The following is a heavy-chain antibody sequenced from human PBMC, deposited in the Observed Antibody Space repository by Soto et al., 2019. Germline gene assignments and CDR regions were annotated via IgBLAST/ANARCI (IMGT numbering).Heavy chain of an antibody. CDR3: ARVGYSYAPGY. Sequence: EASVKVSCKASGYTFTSYGISWVRQAPGQGLEWMGWISAFNGNTNYAQKLQGRVTMTTDTSTSTAYMELSSLRSEDTAVYYCARVGYSYAPGYWGQGTLVTGSS. D-gene: IGHD5-18*01. CDR2: ISAFNGNT. J-gene: IGHJ4*02. V-gene: IGHV1-18*01. CDR1: GYTFTSYG.